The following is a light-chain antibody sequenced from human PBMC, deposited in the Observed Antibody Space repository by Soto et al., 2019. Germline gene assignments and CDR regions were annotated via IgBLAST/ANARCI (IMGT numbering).Light chain of an antibody. CDR3: SSYLSSRTYV. CDR2: DVT. Sequence: QSALTQPASVSGSPGQSITVSCTGSSSDVGAYNYVSWYQQHPGKAPKLIIYDVTNRPSGISSRFSGAKPGNTASLTISGLQAEDEADYYCSSYLSSRTYVFGTGTKVTVL. V-gene: IGLV2-14*03. J-gene: IGLJ1*01. CDR1: SSDVGAYNY.